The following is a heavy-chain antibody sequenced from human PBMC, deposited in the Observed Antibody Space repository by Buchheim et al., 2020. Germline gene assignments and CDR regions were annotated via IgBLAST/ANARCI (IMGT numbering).Heavy chain of an antibody. CDR1: GGSFSGYY. J-gene: IGHJ5*02. D-gene: IGHD6-19*01. CDR3: ARSARAEQWLPTGGEFDP. V-gene: IGHV4-34*01. CDR2: INHSGST. Sequence: QVQLQQWGAGLLKPSETLSLTCAVYGGSFSGYYWSWIRQPPGKGLEWIGEINHSGSTNYNPSLKSRVTISVDTSKNQFSLKLSSVTAADTAVYYCARSARAEQWLPTGGEFDPWGQGTL.